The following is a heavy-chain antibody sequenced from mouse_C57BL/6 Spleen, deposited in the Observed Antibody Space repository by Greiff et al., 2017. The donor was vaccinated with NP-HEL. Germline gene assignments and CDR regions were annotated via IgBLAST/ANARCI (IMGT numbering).Heavy chain of an antibody. D-gene: IGHD2-3*01. CDR1: GYTFTSYG. CDR2: IYPRSGNT. CDR3: ASPYDGSFAY. J-gene: IGHJ3*01. Sequence: QVQLQQPGAELVKPGASVKLSCKASGYTFTSYGISWVKQRTGQGLEWIGEIYPRSGNTYYNEKFKGKATLTADKSSSTAYMELRSLTSEDSAVYFCASPYDGSFAYWGQGTLVTVSA. V-gene: IGHV1-81*01.